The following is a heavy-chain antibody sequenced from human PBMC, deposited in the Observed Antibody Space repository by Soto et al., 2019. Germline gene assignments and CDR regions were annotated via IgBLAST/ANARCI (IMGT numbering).Heavy chain of an antibody. J-gene: IGHJ6*02. D-gene: IGHD3-3*01. Sequence: ASVKVSCKASGYTFTGYYMHWVRQAPGQGLEWMGWINPNSGGTNYAQKFQGWVTMTRDTSISTAYMELSRLRSDDTAVYYCTRSPYYDFWSGYYRGENYYYGMDVWRQGTTVTVSS. CDR1: GYTFTGYY. CDR3: TRSPYYDFWSGYYRGENYYYGMDV. V-gene: IGHV1-2*04. CDR2: INPNSGGT.